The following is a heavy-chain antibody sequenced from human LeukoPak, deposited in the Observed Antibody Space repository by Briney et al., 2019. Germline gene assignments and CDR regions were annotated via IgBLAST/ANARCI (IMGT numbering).Heavy chain of an antibody. D-gene: IGHD3-22*01. Sequence: ASVKVSCKASGYTFTGYYMHWVRQAPGQGLEWMGWINPNSGGTNYAQKFQGRVTMTRDTSISTAYMELSRLRSDDTAVYYCARGGDYYDSSGYYYGFDYWGQGTLVTVSS. V-gene: IGHV1-2*02. CDR1: GYTFTGYY. CDR3: ARGGDYYDSSGYYYGFDY. J-gene: IGHJ4*02. CDR2: INPNSGGT.